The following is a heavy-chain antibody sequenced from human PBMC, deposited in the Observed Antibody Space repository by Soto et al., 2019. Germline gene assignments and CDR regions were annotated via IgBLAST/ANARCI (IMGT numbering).Heavy chain of an antibody. V-gene: IGHV2-5*02. CDR2: IYWDDDK. CDR3: IQSRCGGDCLQSYASYYYYGMDV. CDR1: AFSLSTGGVG. Sequence: QITLKESGPTLVKPTQTLTLTCTFSAFSLSTGGVGVGWIRQPPGKALEWLALIYWDDDKRYSPSLRSTLTITKDTSKNQLVITMTNMDPVDTATYYCIQSRCGGDCLQSYASYYYYGMDVWGQGTTVTVSS. D-gene: IGHD2-21*02. J-gene: IGHJ6*02.